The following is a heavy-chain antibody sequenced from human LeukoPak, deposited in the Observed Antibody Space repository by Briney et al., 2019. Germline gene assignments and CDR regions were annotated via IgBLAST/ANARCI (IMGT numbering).Heavy chain of an antibody. CDR1: GGSISSSSYY. CDR3: ARVSRYYIAVAGFDY. J-gene: IGHJ4*02. Sequence: SETLSLTCTVSGGSISSSSYYWGWIRQPPGKGLEWIGSIHYSGSTYYNPSLKSRVTISVDTSKNQFSLKLSSVTAADTAVYYCARVSRYYIAVAGFDYWGQGTLVTVSS. V-gene: IGHV4-39*07. D-gene: IGHD6-19*01. CDR2: IHYSGST.